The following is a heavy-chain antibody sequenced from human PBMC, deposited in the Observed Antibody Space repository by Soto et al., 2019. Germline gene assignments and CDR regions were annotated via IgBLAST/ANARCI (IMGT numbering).Heavy chain of an antibody. Sequence: ASVKVSCKASGYSFISYVMHWVRQAPGQGLEWMGWINTGNGNTKYAQKFQGRVTITADESTSTAYMELSSLRSEDTAVYYCARSSVGYDILTGLDYWGQGTLVTVSS. V-gene: IGHV1-3*04. D-gene: IGHD3-9*01. CDR2: INTGNGNT. CDR3: ARSSVGYDILTGLDY. CDR1: GYSFISYV. J-gene: IGHJ4*02.